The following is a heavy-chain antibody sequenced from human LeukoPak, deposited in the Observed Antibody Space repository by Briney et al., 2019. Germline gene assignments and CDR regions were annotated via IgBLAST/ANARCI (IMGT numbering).Heavy chain of an antibody. CDR2: TGVSGT. J-gene: IGHJ4*02. CDR1: GFTFSSNA. D-gene: IGHD1-26*01. CDR3: ARELGGSFGAYLDS. V-gene: IGHV3-23*01. Sequence: GGSLRLSCAASGFTFSSNAMTWVRQVLGKGLEWVSTTGVSGTYYADSVKGRFTISRDNSKNTLYLQMNSLRAEDTAVYYCARELGGSFGAYLDSWGQGTPVTVSS.